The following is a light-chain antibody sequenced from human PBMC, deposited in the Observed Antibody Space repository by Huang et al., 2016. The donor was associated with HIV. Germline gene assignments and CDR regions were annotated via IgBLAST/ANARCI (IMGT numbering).Light chain of an antibody. Sequence: EIVMTQSPATLSVSPGGGTTLSCRASQNVRRNLAWYQQTPGQAPRLLIYETSTRASGVPARFSGSGSGTEFTLTISGLQSEDFAVYYCQQYDNWPPGLTFGGGTKVEI. CDR1: QNVRRN. CDR3: QQYDNWPPGLT. J-gene: IGKJ4*01. V-gene: IGKV3D-15*01. CDR2: ETS.